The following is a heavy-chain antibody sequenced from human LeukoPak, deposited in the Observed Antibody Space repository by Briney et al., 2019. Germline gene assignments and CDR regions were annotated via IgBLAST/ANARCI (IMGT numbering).Heavy chain of an antibody. CDR2: IYYSGST. V-gene: IGHV4-38-2*02. CDR1: GYSISSGYY. J-gene: IGHJ4*02. CDR3: ARHAENYYGSGKGVDY. Sequence: SETLSLTCTVSGYSISSGYYWGWIRQPPGKGLEWIGSIYYSGSTYYNPSLKSRVTISVDTSKNQFSLKLSSVTAADTAVYYCARHAENYYGSGKGVDYWGQGTLVTVSS. D-gene: IGHD3-10*01.